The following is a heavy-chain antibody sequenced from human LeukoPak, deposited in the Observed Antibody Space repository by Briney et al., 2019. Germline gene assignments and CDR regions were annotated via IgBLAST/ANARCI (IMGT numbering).Heavy chain of an antibody. Sequence: ASVKVSCKPSGGTFSSYALSWVRQAPGQGLGWMGRIIPILGIANYAQKFQGRVTITADKSTSTAYMELSSLRSEDTGVHYCARSGLVARNQGFDYWGQGTLVTVSS. CDR1: GGTFSSYA. J-gene: IGHJ4*02. CDR2: IIPILGIA. CDR3: ARSGLVARNQGFDY. D-gene: IGHD6-19*01. V-gene: IGHV1-69*04.